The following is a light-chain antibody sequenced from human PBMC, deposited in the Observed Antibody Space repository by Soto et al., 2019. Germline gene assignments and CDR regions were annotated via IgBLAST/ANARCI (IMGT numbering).Light chain of an antibody. CDR3: AAWDGTLKRYV. CDR1: NSNIASNT. CDR2: YNN. J-gene: IGLJ1*01. Sequence: QSVLTQPPSASETPGQTVSISCSGSNSNIASNTVNWYQHLPGTAPKLLIYYNNQRPSGVPDRFSGSKSGTSASLATSGLQSEDESDYYCAAWDGTLKRYVFGTGTKVTVL. V-gene: IGLV1-44*01.